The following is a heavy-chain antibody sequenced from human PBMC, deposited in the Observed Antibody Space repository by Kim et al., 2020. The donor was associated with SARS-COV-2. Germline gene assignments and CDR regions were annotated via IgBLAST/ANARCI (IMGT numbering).Heavy chain of an antibody. CDR2: MSPSRINT. D-gene: IGHD2-21*02. CDR1: GYTFSSYD. CDR3: ARGVTAGIDI. Sequence: ASVKVSCKASGYTFSSYDINWVRQAPGQGLEWMGWMSPSRINTNYAQKFQGRVTMTKNISTSIAYMELSNLRYEDTAVYYCARGVTAGIDILGQGTMVTV. V-gene: IGHV1-8*01. J-gene: IGHJ3*02.